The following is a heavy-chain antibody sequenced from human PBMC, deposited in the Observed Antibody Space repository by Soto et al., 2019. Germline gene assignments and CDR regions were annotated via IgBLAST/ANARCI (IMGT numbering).Heavy chain of an antibody. V-gene: IGHV1-46*01. CDR3: AREGSGYNF. D-gene: IGHD5-12*01. Sequence: ASVKVSCKASGYTLTSYYMHWVRQAPGQGLAWMGIINPSGGSTSYAQNYQGRITMTRDTSTTTVYMELSSLRSEDTAVYFCAREGSGYNFWGQGTQVTVSS. J-gene: IGHJ4*02. CDR1: GYTLTSYY. CDR2: INPSGGST.